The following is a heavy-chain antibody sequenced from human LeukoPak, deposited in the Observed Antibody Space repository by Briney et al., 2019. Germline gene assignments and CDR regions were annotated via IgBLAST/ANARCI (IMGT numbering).Heavy chain of an antibody. CDR2: INPNSGGA. CDR3: ARVQFTDY. Sequence: ASVKVSCKASGYTFTGYYMHWVRQAPGQRLEWMGWINPNSGGAYYAQKFQGRVTMTRDSSISTAYMELSRLRSDDTAVYYCARVQFTDYWGQGTLVTVSS. J-gene: IGHJ4*02. CDR1: GYTFTGYY. D-gene: IGHD6-19*01. V-gene: IGHV1-2*02.